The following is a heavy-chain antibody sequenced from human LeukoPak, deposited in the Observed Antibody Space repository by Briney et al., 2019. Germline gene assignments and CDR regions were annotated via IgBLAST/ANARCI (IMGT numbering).Heavy chain of an antibody. V-gene: IGHV4-61*01. CDR3: ARVAPLYYDFWSGYYTGITQYYFDY. CDR2: NGNT. Sequence: SETLSLTCTVSGDSVSSGSHHWSWIRQAPGKGLEWIGHNGNTEYNPSLKSRVTISVDTSKNQFSLKLSSVTAADTAVYYCARVAPLYYDFWSGYYTGITQYYFDYWGQGTLVTVSS. D-gene: IGHD3-3*01. J-gene: IGHJ4*02. CDR1: GDSVSSGSHH.